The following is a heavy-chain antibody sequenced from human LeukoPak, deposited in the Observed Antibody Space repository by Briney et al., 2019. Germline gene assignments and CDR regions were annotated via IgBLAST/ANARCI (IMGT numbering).Heavy chain of an antibody. Sequence: PPASVKVSCKASGYTFTTFGISWVRQAPGQGLEWMGWISTYNGNTNYAQKLQGRVTMTTDTSASTAYMELRSLRSDDTAVYYCARDLDSSGDFDFWGQGTVVTVSS. CDR1: GYTFTTFG. V-gene: IGHV1-18*01. CDR3: ARDLDSSGDFDF. D-gene: IGHD3-22*01. J-gene: IGHJ4*02. CDR2: ISTYNGNT.